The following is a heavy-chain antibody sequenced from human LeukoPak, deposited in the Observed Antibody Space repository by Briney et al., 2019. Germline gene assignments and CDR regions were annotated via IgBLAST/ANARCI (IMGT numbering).Heavy chain of an antibody. J-gene: IGHJ2*01. CDR3: ARDASPGYFDL. CDR1: GFTFSSYW. Sequence: GGSLRLSCAVSGFTFSSYWMHWVGQGPGKGLAWVSRITSDGSATDYADSVKGRFTISRDNAKNTLYLHMDSLRAEDTAVYYCARDASPGYFDLWGRGTLVTVSS. CDR2: ITSDGSAT. D-gene: IGHD2-15*01. V-gene: IGHV3-74*01.